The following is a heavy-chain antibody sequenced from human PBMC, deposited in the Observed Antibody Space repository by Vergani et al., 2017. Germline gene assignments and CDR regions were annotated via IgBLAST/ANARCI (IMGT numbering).Heavy chain of an antibody. D-gene: IGHD3-10*01. CDR3: ARDASMVRGVMIDYYYYGMDV. Sequence: QVQLQESGPGLVKPSQTLYLTCTVSGGSISSGDYYWSWIRQPPGKGLEWIGYIYYSGSTYYNPSLKSRVTISVDTSKNQFSLKLSSVTAADTAVYYCARDASMVRGVMIDYYYYGMDVWGQGTTVTVSS. J-gene: IGHJ6*02. V-gene: IGHV4-30-4*01. CDR2: IYYSGST. CDR1: GGSISSGDYY.